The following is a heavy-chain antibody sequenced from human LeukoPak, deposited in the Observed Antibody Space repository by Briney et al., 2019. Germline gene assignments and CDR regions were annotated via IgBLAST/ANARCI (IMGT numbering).Heavy chain of an antibody. Sequence: GGSLRLSCAASGFSFSSYAMSWVRQAPGKGLEWVSSISGSGDNTYYAESVKRRFTISRDNSKNALFLQMNSLRAEDTAVFYCAKRSGYTTGWFFDLWGQGTLVTVSS. CDR3: AKRSGYTTGWFFDL. V-gene: IGHV3-23*01. D-gene: IGHD6-19*01. J-gene: IGHJ4*02. CDR1: GFSFSSYA. CDR2: ISGSGDNT.